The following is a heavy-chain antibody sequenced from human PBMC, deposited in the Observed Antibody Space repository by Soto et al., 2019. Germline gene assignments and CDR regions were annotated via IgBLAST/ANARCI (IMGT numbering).Heavy chain of an antibody. CDR2: ISAYNGNT. Sequence: ASVKVSCKASGYTFTSYGISWVRQAPGQGLEWMGWISAYNGNTNYAQKLQGRVTMTTDTSTSTAYMELRTLRSDDTAVYYCARDYQVGATTHPPDWFDPWGQGTLVTVSS. CDR3: ARDYQVGATTHPPDWFDP. D-gene: IGHD1-26*01. CDR1: GYTFTSYG. V-gene: IGHV1-18*01. J-gene: IGHJ5*02.